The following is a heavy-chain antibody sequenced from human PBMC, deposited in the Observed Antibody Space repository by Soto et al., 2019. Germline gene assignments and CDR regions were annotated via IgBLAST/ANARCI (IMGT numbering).Heavy chain of an antibody. D-gene: IGHD2-15*01. CDR3: ARADCTGAYCYSWPFNYGVDV. V-gene: IGHV3-33*08. J-gene: IGHJ6*02. CDR1: GFTFNTYG. Sequence: QVQLVESGGGVVQPGGSLRLSCTTSGFTFNTYGMHWVRQAPGEGLEWVAIIWYDGSNKYYADSVKGRFTISRDNSKNTLYLQINSLRAEDTALYYCARADCTGAYCYSWPFNYGVDVWGQGTTVTVSS. CDR2: IWYDGSNK.